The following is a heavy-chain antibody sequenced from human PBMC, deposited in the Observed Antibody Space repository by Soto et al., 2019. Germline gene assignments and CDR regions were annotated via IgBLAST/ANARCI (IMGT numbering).Heavy chain of an antibody. D-gene: IGHD2-15*01. CDR3: ARGGASSKWFAP. J-gene: IGHJ5*02. V-gene: IGHV4-31*03. CDR2: IGYSGTT. Sequence: PSETLSLTCTVSGGSITSGGSFFICIRQHPWNGPELIAFIGYSGTTSYNPSLESRVTVSVDASKSQFSLNLTSVTAADTAVYYCARGGASSKWFAPWGQGTLVTVSS. CDR1: GGSITSGGSF.